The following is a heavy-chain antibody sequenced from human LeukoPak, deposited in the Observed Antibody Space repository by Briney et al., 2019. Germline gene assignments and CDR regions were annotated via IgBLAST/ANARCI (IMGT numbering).Heavy chain of an antibody. CDR2: INWNGGTI. V-gene: IGHV3-9*01. J-gene: IGHJ5*02. D-gene: IGHD6-19*01. CDR1: GFSFDAYA. CDR3: AKESGSGRTRWFDA. Sequence: GRTLRLSCAASGFSFDAYAMHWVRQAPGKGLEWVSGINWNGGTIGYADSVKGRFTISRDNAKNSLYLQMNSLRAEDTALYYCAKESGSGRTRWFDAWGQGTLVTVSS.